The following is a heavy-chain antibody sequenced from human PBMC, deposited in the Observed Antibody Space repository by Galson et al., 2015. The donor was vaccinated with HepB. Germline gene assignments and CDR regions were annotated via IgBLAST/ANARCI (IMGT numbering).Heavy chain of an antibody. CDR2: ISWSSGSI. V-gene: IGHV3-9*01. Sequence: SLRLSCAASGFTFDDYAMHWVRQAPGKGLEWVSGISWSSGSIGYADSVKGRFTISRDNAKNSLYLQMNSLRAEDTALYYCAKASCSSTSCYPDFWGQGTLVTVSS. D-gene: IGHD2-2*01. J-gene: IGHJ4*02. CDR3: AKASCSSTSCYPDF. CDR1: GFTFDDYA.